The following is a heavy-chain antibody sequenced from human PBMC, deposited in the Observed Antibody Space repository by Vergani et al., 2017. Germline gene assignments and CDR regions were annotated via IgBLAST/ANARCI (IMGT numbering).Heavy chain of an antibody. CDR1: GFTFSSYG. CDR2: IRYDGSNK. CDR3: AKMSISSLDY. D-gene: IGHD6-13*01. J-gene: IGHJ4*02. Sequence: QVQLVESGGGVVQPGGSLRLSCAASGFTFSSYGMHWVRQAPGKGLEWVAFIRYDGSNKYYADSVKGRFTISRDNSKNTLYLQMNSLRAEDTAVYYCAKMSISSLDYWGQGTLVTVSS. V-gene: IGHV3-30*02.